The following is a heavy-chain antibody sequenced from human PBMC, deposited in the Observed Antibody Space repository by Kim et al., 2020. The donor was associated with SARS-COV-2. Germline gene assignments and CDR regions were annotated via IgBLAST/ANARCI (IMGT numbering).Heavy chain of an antibody. CDR3: ARGAGFPSAYWFDP. Sequence: NPSLKSRVTISVDTSKNQFSLKLSSVTAADTAVYYCARGAGFPSAYWFDPWGQGTLVTVSS. J-gene: IGHJ5*02. D-gene: IGHD2-2*01. V-gene: IGHV4-31*02.